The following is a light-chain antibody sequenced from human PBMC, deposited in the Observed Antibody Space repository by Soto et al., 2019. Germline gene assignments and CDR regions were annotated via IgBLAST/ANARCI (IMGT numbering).Light chain of an antibody. J-gene: IGLJ1*01. CDR1: SSDVGGYNS. V-gene: IGLV2-14*03. Sequence: QSALTQPASVSGSPGQSIAISCTGTSSDVGGYNSASWYQQHPGKAPKLLIYDVSNRPSGVSNRFSGSKSGNTASLTISGLQAEDEADYYCSSYSTGGSYVFGTGTKPTVL. CDR3: SSYSTGGSYV. CDR2: DVS.